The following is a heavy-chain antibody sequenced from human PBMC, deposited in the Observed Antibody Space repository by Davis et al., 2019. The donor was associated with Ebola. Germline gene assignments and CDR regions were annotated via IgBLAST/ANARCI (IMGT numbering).Heavy chain of an antibody. V-gene: IGHV1-2*02. CDR1: GYTFTGYY. CDR2: INPDSGGT. D-gene: IGHD2-2*01. Sequence: ASVKVSCKASGYTFTGYYMHWVRQAPGQGLEWMGWINPDSGGTNFAQKFQGRVTMTRDTSISTAYMELSRLRSDDTAVYYCARVEGYCSSNSCYGDYYGMDVWGQGTTVTVSS. J-gene: IGHJ6*02. CDR3: ARVEGYCSSNSCYGDYYGMDV.